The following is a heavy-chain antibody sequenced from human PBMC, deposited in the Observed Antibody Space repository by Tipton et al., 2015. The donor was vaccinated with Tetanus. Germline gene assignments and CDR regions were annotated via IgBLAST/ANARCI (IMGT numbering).Heavy chain of an antibody. CDR1: GFKFDDHA. Sequence: SLRLSCAASGFKFDDHAMHWVRQAPGKGLEWVSSIGWNSGGIAYADSVKGRFTISRDNAKNFLYLQMNSLRPEDTALYYCAKDSVAGGVANFDYWGQGTLVTVSS. J-gene: IGHJ4*02. CDR3: AKDSVAGGVANFDY. V-gene: IGHV3-9*01. CDR2: IGWNSGGI. D-gene: IGHD2-15*01.